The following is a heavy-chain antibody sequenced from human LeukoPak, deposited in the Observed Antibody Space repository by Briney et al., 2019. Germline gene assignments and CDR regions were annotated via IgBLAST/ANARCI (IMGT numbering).Heavy chain of an antibody. D-gene: IGHD2-21*02. CDR1: GGSISSYY. V-gene: IGHV4-59*01. Sequence: PSETLSLTCTVSGGSISSYYWSWIRQPPGKGLEWIGYIYYSGSTNYNPSLKSRVTISVDTSKNQFSLKLSSVTAADTAVYYCARGGIGDCGGDCYSEYFQHWGQGTLVTVSS. J-gene: IGHJ1*01. CDR3: ARGGIGDCGGDCYSEYFQH. CDR2: IYYSGST.